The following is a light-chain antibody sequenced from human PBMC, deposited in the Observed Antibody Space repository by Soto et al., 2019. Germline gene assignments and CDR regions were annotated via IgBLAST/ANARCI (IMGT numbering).Light chain of an antibody. CDR1: QSVSNN. J-gene: IGKJ1*01. CDR3: QQYNNWRT. V-gene: IGKV3-15*01. Sequence: EIVMTQSPGTLSLSPGARATLSCRASQSVSNNFLAWYQQRPGQAPRLLIYGASTRATGIPARFSGSGSGTEFTLTISSLQSEDFAVYYCQQYNNWRTFGQGTKVDIK. CDR2: GAS.